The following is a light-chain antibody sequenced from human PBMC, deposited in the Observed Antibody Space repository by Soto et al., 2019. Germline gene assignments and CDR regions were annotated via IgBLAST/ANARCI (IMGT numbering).Light chain of an antibody. CDR3: AAWDESLNGYV. CDR2: SNN. V-gene: IGLV1-44*01. Sequence: QSALTQPHSASGTPGQRVTISCSGSSSNIGSNTVNWYQQLPGTAPKLLIYSNNQRPSGVPDRFSGSKSGTSASLAISGLQSEYEADYYCAAWDESLNGYVFGTGTKVTVL. CDR1: SSNIGSNT. J-gene: IGLJ1*01.